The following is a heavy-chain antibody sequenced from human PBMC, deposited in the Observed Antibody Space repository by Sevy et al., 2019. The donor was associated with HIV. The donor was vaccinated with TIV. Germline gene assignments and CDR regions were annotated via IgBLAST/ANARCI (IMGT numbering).Heavy chain of an antibody. J-gene: IGHJ4*02. D-gene: IGHD7-27*01. Sequence: GGSLRLSCAASGFTFSHHNMNWVRQAPGKGLEWISYISKSGSNTYFADSVRGRFTISRDNAKNSLFLEMNSLTDEDTAVYYCAREENRELGTIPLDSWGRGIQVTVSS. CDR3: AREENRELGTIPLDS. V-gene: IGHV3-21*01. CDR1: GFTFSHHN. CDR2: ISKSGSNT.